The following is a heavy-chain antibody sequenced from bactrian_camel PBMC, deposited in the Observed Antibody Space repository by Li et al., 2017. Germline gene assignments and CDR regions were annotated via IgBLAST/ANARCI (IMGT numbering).Heavy chain of an antibody. J-gene: IGHJ6*01. CDR1: GFTFSSYY. V-gene: IGHV3-2*01. D-gene: IGHD5*01. CDR2: IYSDGSNT. Sequence: HVQLVESGGGLVQPGGSLRLSCAASGFTFSSYYMSWVRQAPGKGLEWVSSIYSDGSNTYYADSVKGRFTISRDNAKNTVYLQMNSLKPEDTAMYYCAVSPFGGGWCSLSSPRTGSKDYRATAWGQGTQVTVS. CDR3: AVSPFGGGWCSLSSPRTGSKDYRATA.